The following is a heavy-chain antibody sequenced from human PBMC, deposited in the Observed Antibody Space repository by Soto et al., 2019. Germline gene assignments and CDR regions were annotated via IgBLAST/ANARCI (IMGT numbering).Heavy chain of an antibody. CDR3: ARSAFIAVAPGWFDP. J-gene: IGHJ5*02. CDR1: GGSMSSSY. V-gene: IGHV4-59*01. Sequence: QVQLQESGPGLVKPSETLSLTCTVSGGSMSSSYWSWIRQPPGQGLERIGYIYYSGSTNYNPSLKSRVTRSVDTSKNQFALTLSSVTAADNALYYCARSAFIAVAPGWFDPWGQGTLVTVSS. D-gene: IGHD6-19*01. CDR2: IYYSGST.